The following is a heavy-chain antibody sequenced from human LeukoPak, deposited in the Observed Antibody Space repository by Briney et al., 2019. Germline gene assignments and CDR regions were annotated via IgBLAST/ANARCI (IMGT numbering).Heavy chain of an antibody. CDR1: GGTFIGYA. D-gene: IGHD3-16*01. J-gene: IGHJ6*03. V-gene: IGHV1-69*05. CDR2: IIPIFGTA. Sequence: GASVKVSCKASGGTFIGYAISWVRQAPGQGLEWMGGIIPIFGTANYAQKFQGRVTITTDESTSTAYMELSSLRSEDTAVYYCATLGAFNDYYYMDVWGKGTTVTVSS. CDR3: ATLGAFNDYYYMDV.